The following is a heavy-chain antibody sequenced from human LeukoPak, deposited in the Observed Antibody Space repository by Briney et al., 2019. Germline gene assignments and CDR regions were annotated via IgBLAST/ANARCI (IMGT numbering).Heavy chain of an antibody. CDR3: ASDDILLGFGDFQH. V-gene: IGHV1-18*01. CDR1: GYTFTSYG. D-gene: IGHD3-10*01. Sequence: ASVKVSYKASGYTFTSYGISWVRQAPGQGLEWMGWISVYNGNTNYAHKLQGRVTITTDTSTSTAYMELRSLRSDDTAVYYCASDDILLGFGDFQHWGQGTLVTVSS. CDR2: ISVYNGNT. J-gene: IGHJ1*01.